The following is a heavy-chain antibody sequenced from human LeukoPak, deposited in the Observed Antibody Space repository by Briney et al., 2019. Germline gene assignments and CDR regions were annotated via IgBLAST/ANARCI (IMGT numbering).Heavy chain of an antibody. CDR1: GFTISSYA. Sequence: QPGGSPRLSCAASGFTISSYAMSWVRQAPGKGLEWVSCISGSGDSTHYADSVRGRFTISRDNSKNTLYLQMNSLRAEDTAVYYCAKRPNGWYFFDYWGQGALVTVSS. CDR3: AKRPNGWYFFDY. D-gene: IGHD6-19*01. V-gene: IGHV3-23*01. CDR2: ISGSGDST. J-gene: IGHJ4*02.